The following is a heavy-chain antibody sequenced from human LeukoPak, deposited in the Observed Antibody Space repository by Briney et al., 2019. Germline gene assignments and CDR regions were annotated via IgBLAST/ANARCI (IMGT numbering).Heavy chain of an antibody. J-gene: IGHJ4*02. V-gene: IGHV4-39*01. Sequence: PSETLSLICTVSGDSISSSTYYWAWIRQPPGKGLEWIGSFYKSGSTYYNPSLKSRVTISVDTSKNQFSLKLTSVTAADTAVYYCARHRGQWELLDYWGPGTLVTFPA. D-gene: IGHD1-26*01. CDR3: ARHRGQWELLDY. CDR1: GDSISSSTYY. CDR2: FYKSGST.